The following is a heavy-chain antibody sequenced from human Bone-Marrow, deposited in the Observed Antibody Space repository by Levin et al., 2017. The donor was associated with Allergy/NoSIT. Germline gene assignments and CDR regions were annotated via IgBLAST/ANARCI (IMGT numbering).Heavy chain of an antibody. CDR1: GGSITTYY. CDR2: IYYSGTT. CDR3: ARGEPGVNWYFDL. J-gene: IGHJ2*01. Sequence: SETLSLTCSVSGGSITTYYWSWIRQSPGKGLQWIGYIYYSGTTNYNPSFESRVTLSLDTSENQLSLRLTSVTAADTAVYYCARGEPGVNWYFDLWGRGTLVTVSS. D-gene: IGHD3-10*01. V-gene: IGHV4-59*01.